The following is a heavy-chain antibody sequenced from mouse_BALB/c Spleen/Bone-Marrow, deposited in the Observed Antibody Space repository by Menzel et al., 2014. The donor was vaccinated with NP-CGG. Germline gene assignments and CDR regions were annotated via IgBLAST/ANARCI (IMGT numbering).Heavy chain of an antibody. V-gene: IGHV1-55*01. CDR2: IYPGSGST. D-gene: IGHD3-2*02. Sequence: VQLQQSGAELVKPGTSVKLSCKASGYNFTSYWINWVKLRPGQGLEWIGDIYPGSGSTNYNEKFKSKATLTVDTSSSTAYMQLSSLASEDSALYYCARFSQLRLLAYWGQGTLVTVSA. J-gene: IGHJ3*01. CDR1: GYNFTSYW. CDR3: ARFSQLRLLAY.